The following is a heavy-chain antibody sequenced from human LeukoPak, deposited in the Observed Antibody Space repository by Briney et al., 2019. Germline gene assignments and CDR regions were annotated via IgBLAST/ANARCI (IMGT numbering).Heavy chain of an antibody. D-gene: IGHD6-13*01. V-gene: IGHV3-30*18. CDR1: GFTLSSYG. CDR2: ISYDGSNK. Sequence: GGSLRLSCAASGFTLSSYGMHWVRQAPGKGLEWVAVISYDGSNKYYADSVKGRFTISRDNSKNTLYLQMNSLRAEDTAVYYCAKAYYSSSWYCDYWGQGTLVTVSS. CDR3: AKAYYSSSWYCDY. J-gene: IGHJ4*02.